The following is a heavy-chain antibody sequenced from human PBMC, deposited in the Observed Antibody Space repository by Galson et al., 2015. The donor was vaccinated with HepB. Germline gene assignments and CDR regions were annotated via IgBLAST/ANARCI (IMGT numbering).Heavy chain of an antibody. D-gene: IGHD3-3*01. Sequence: VSCKASGYTFTSYGISWVRQAPGQGLEWMGWISAYNGNTNYAQKLQGRVTMTTDTSTSTAYMQLRSLRSDDTAVYYCARGHHYDFWSGYSYYFDYWGQGTLVTVSS. CDR3: ARGHHYDFWSGYSYYFDY. CDR1: GYTFTSYG. V-gene: IGHV1-18*04. CDR2: ISAYNGNT. J-gene: IGHJ4*02.